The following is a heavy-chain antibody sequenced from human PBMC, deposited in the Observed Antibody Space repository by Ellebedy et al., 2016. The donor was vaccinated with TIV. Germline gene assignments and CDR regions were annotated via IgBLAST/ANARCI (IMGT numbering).Heavy chain of an antibody. CDR3: ARRGGARGGYYGMDV. J-gene: IGHJ6*02. CDR2: IYYSGST. D-gene: IGHD3-16*01. CDR1: GGSISSYY. Sequence: SETLSLTXTVSGGSISSYYWSWIRQPPGKGLEWIGYIYYSGSTNYNPSLKSRVTISVDTSKNQFSLKLSSVTAADTAVYYCARRGGARGGYYGMDVWGQGTTVTVSS. V-gene: IGHV4-59*12.